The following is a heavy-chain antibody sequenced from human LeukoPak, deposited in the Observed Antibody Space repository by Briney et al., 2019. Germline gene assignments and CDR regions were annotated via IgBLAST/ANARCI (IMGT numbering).Heavy chain of an antibody. V-gene: IGHV3-7*01. CDR2: IKQDGSEH. D-gene: IGHD2-2*01. J-gene: IGHJ4*02. Sequence: GGSLRLSCATAGFSFSSYWMSWVRQAPGKGLEWVANIKQDGSEHYYVDSEKGRFTISRDNAKNSLYLQMSGLRAEDTAVYYCARDKAEGPSRLDNWGQGTLVTVSS. CDR1: GFSFSSYW. CDR3: ARDKAEGPSRLDN.